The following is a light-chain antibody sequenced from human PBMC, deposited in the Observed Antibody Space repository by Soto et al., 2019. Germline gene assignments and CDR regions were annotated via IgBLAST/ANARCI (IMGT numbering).Light chain of an antibody. CDR1: QSVSSSY. Sequence: PGGRVTLSFRASQSVSSSYLTWYQQKPGQAPRLLIYGASTRATSIPARFSGSGSGTDFTLAISSLQPEDCAVYFCQQYDTTPWTFGQGTKVDNK. CDR2: GAS. V-gene: IGKV3D-7*01. J-gene: IGKJ1*01. CDR3: QQYDTTPWT.